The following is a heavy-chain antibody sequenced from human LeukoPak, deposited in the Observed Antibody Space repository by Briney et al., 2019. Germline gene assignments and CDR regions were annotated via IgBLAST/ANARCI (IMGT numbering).Heavy chain of an antibody. V-gene: IGHV3-66*01. CDR3: ARGLGTYTTSWYHFYGMDF. CDR2: IFGGDST. CDR1: GFAVSNIY. D-gene: IGHD3-16*01. J-gene: IGHJ6*02. Sequence: QPGGSLRLSCAASGFAVSNIYMNWVRQAPGKGLEWGSVIFGGDSTYYADSVKGRFTISRDNSKNTVYLQMNSLRADDTAVYHCARGLGTYTTSWYHFYGMDFWGLGTTVTVS.